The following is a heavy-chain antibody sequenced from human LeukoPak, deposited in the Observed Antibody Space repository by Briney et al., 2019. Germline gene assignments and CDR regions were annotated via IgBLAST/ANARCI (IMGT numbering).Heavy chain of an antibody. J-gene: IGHJ3*02. D-gene: IGHD3-10*01. Sequence: GGSLRPSCAASGFTFSSYSMNWVRQAPGKGLEWVSSISSSSSYIYYADSVKGRLTISRDNAKNSLYLQMNSLRAEDTAVYYCARVAGSDAFDIWGQGTMVTVSS. CDR3: ARVAGSDAFDI. V-gene: IGHV3-21*01. CDR2: ISSSSSYI. CDR1: GFTFSSYS.